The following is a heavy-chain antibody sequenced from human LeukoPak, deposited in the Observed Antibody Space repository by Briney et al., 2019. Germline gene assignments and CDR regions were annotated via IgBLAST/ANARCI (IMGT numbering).Heavy chain of an antibody. Sequence: PSETLSLTCAVYGGSFSGYYWSWIRQPPGKGLEWIGEINHSGSTNYNPSLKSRVTISVDTPKNQFSLKLSSVTAADTAVYYCARGSGSAIWGQGTMVTVSS. J-gene: IGHJ3*02. CDR1: GGSFSGYY. V-gene: IGHV4-34*01. D-gene: IGHD1-26*01. CDR3: ARGSGSAI. CDR2: INHSGST.